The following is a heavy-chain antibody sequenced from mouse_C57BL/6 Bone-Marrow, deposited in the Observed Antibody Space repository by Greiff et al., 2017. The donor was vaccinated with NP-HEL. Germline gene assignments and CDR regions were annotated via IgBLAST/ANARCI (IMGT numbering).Heavy chain of an antibody. V-gene: IGHV1-80*01. CDR3: ARRSPGSSYGY. CDR2: IYPGDGAT. J-gene: IGHJ2*01. CDR1: GHAFSNYL. D-gene: IGHD1-1*01. Sequence: VQLQPSGAELVKPGASVKIFCKASGHAFSNYLLNWVKQRPGKGLEWIGRIYPGDGATNYNEKFKGKATLTADKSSSTAYMQLSSLTSEDSAVYFCARRSPGSSYGYWGQGTTLTVSS.